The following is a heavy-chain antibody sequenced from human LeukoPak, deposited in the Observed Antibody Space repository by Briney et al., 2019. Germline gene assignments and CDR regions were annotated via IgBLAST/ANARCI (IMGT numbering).Heavy chain of an antibody. CDR3: AKDHANLLLWFGELFPDAFDI. D-gene: IGHD3-10*01. J-gene: IGHJ3*02. Sequence: GSLRLSCVASGFTFSSYAMSWVRQAPGKGLEWVSAISGSGGSTYYADSVKGRFTISRDNSKNTLYLQMNSLRAEDTAVYYCAKDHANLLLWFGELFPDAFDIWGQGTMVTVSS. CDR2: ISGSGGST. V-gene: IGHV3-23*01. CDR1: GFTFSSYA.